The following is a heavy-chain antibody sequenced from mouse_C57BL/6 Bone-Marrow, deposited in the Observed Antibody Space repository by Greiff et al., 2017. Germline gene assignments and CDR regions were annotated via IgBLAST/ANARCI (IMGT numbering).Heavy chain of an antibody. CDR3: AKNDGYSEFAY. V-gene: IGHV2-4*01. Sequence: QVQLQQSGPGLVQPSQSLSITCTVSGFSLTSYGVHWVRQPPGKGLEWLGVIWSGGSTDYTAAFISRLSISKDNSKSQVFFKMNSLQADDTAIYYCAKNDGYSEFAYWGQGTLVTVSA. CDR2: IWSGGST. D-gene: IGHD2-3*01. J-gene: IGHJ3*01. CDR1: GFSLTSYG.